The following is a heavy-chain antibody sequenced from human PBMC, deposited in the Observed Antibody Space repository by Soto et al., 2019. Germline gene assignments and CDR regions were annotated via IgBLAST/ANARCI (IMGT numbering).Heavy chain of an antibody. CDR1: GYTFTSYG. J-gene: IGHJ6*02. CDR3: ARGLTYSSGWYWSSYYGMDV. CDR2: ISAYNGNT. V-gene: IGHV1-18*01. D-gene: IGHD6-19*01. Sequence: ASVKVSCKASGYTFTSYGISWVRQAPGQGLEWMGWISAYNGNTSYAQKLQGRVTMTTDTSTSTAYMELRSLRSDDTAVYYCARGLTYSSGWYWSSYYGMDVWGQGTTVTVSS.